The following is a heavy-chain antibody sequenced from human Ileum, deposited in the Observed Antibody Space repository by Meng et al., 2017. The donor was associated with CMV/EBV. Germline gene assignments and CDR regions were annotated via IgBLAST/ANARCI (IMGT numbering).Heavy chain of an antibody. CDR3: ARSRVYWYFDL. CDR1: GGCFSDYY. J-gene: IGHJ2*01. V-gene: IGHV4-34*01. Sequence: QGKSHPWGADLWTPSGTLTLPCPVYGGCFSDYYWSWIRQPPGKGLEWIGEISHSGITNYHPSLKSRVTISIDTSKKQFSLKLSSVTAADTAVYYCARSRVYWYFDLWGRGTLVTVSS. CDR2: ISHSGIT.